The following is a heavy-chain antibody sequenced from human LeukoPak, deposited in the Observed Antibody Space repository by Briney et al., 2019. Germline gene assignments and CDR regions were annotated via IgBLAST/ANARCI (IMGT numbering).Heavy chain of an antibody. D-gene: IGHD3-10*02. CDR2: ISSSGSTI. Sequence: GGSLRLSCAASGFTFSSYEMNWARQAPGKGLEWVSYISSSGSTIYYADSVKGRFTISRDNAKDSLYLQMNSLRAEDTAVYYCAELGITMIGGVWGKGTTVTISS. J-gene: IGHJ6*04. CDR3: AELGITMIGGV. CDR1: GFTFSSYE. V-gene: IGHV3-48*03.